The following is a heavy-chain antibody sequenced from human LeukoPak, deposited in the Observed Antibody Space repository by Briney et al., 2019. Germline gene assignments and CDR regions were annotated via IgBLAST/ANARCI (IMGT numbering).Heavy chain of an antibody. V-gene: IGHV3-48*01. CDR3: STAKFDL. CDR1: GFTLSSYS. J-gene: IGHJ4*02. CDR2: ISLSGTNI. Sequence: GGSLRLSCAASGFTLSSYSINWVRQTPGKGLEWISYISLSGTNIYYADSVKGRFTISRDNAKNIVYIQMSSLRAEDTAVYYCSTAKFDLWGQGTLVTVSS.